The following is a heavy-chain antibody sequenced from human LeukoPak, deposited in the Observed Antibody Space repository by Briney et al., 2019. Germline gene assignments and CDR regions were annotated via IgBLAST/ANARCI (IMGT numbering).Heavy chain of an antibody. Sequence: PSETLSLTCTVSGGSISSSSYYWGWIRQPPGKGLEWIGSIYYSGSTYYNPSLKSRVTISVDTSKNQFSLKLSSVTAADTAVYYCAREGLSSSWSYYYYYMDVWGKGTTVTVSS. CDR2: IYYSGST. CDR3: AREGLSSSWSYYYYYMDV. D-gene: IGHD6-13*01. CDR1: GGSISSSSYY. V-gene: IGHV4-39*07. J-gene: IGHJ6*03.